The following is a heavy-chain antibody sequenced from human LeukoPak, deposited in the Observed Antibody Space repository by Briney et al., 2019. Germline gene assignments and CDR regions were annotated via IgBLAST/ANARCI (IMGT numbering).Heavy chain of an antibody. J-gene: IGHJ4*02. V-gene: IGHV3-74*01. D-gene: IGHD1-26*01. CDR3: VRDRVGPDY. CDR1: GFTFSSAW. CDR2: ITDDATT. Sequence: GGSLRLSCAASGFTFSSAWMHWVRQAPGTGLVWVSRITDDATTTYADSVRGRFTISRNNAKNILYLQMNSLRAEDTAVYYCVRDRVGPDYWGQGTLVTVSS.